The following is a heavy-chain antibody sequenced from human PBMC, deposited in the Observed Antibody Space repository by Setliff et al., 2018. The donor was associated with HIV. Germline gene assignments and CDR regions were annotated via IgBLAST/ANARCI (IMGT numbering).Heavy chain of an antibody. CDR1: GASSIYF. Sequence: SETLSLTCTVSGASSIYFWGWIRQPPGKGLEWIGNIYYSGSTYYNPSLRSRVTISKDTSKNQFSLHLTSVTAADTAVYYCATFFYDSSGYYLDYWGQGTLVTVSS. D-gene: IGHD3-22*01. CDR2: IYYSGST. V-gene: IGHV4-39*07. CDR3: ATFFYDSSGYYLDY. J-gene: IGHJ4*02.